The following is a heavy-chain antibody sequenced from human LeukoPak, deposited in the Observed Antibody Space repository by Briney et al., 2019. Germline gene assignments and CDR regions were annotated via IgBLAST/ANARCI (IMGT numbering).Heavy chain of an antibody. V-gene: IGHV4-59*01. Sequence: SETLSLTCTVSGGSIRSYYWSWIRQPPGKGLEWIGYIYYSGSTNYNPSLKSRVTISVDTSKNQFSLKLSSVTAADTAVYYCARGGYDSRLFDIWGQGTMVTVSS. CDR1: GGSIRSYY. CDR2: IYYSGST. J-gene: IGHJ3*02. D-gene: IGHD3-22*01. CDR3: ARGGYDSRLFDI.